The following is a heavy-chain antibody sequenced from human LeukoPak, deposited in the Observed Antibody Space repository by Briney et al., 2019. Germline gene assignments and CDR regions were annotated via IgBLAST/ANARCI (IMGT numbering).Heavy chain of an antibody. V-gene: IGHV3-48*01. CDR1: GFTFSTYS. J-gene: IGHJ3*02. CDR2: ISSSSSTI. CDR3: ARGMSSGRYAVDI. Sequence: PGGSLRLSCAAPGFTFSTYSMNRVRQAPGKGLDWVSYISSSSSTIYYADSVKGRFTISRDSAKNSLYLQMNSLRAEDTAVYYCARGMSSGRYAVDIWGQGTMVTVSS. D-gene: IGHD6-19*01.